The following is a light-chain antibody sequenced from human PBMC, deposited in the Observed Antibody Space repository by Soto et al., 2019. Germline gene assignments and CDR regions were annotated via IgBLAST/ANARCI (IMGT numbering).Light chain of an antibody. V-gene: IGKV3-20*01. Sequence: EIVLTQSPGTLSLSPGERATLSCRASQRVSGNYLAWYQQKPGQAPRLLMSGASNRATGIPDGFTGSGSGTDFTLTISRLEPEDFAVYYCRQYVSSPPTCGQGTKVEIK. CDR1: QRVSGNY. CDR3: RQYVSSPPT. J-gene: IGKJ1*01. CDR2: GAS.